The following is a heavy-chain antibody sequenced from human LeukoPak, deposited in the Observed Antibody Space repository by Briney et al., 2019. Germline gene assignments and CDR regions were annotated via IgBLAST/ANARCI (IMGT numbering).Heavy chain of an antibody. CDR2: ISGSGRNT. D-gene: IGHD3-22*01. V-gene: IGHV3-23*01. CDR3: ARVAEVLAYFYDSSGFDY. Sequence: GGSLRLSCAASGFTFINYVMTWVRQAPGKGLEWLSGISGSGRNTYYADSVKGRFTISRDNSKNTLYLQMNSLRAEDTAVYYCARVAEVLAYFYDSSGFDYWGQGTLVTVSS. CDR1: GFTFINYV. J-gene: IGHJ4*02.